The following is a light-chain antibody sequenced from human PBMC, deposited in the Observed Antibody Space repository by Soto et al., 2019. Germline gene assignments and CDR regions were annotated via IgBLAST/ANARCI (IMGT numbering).Light chain of an antibody. CDR3: QQRYSWPPIT. CDR2: GAS. V-gene: IGKV3D-20*02. Sequence: EIVLTQSPGTLSLSPGERATLSCRASQSVSSSYLGWYQQKPGQAPRLLIYGASSRATGIPERISGSGSGTDFTLTISRLEPEDFAVYYCQQRYSWPPITFGQGTRLEIK. CDR1: QSVSSSY. J-gene: IGKJ5*01.